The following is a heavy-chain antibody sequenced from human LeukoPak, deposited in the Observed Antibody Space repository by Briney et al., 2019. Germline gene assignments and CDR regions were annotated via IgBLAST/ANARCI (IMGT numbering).Heavy chain of an antibody. CDR2: IYPGDSDT. D-gene: IGHD6-13*01. J-gene: IGHJ4*02. Sequence: GALRRICGTSGGYSFNCYWIGCGRELAGEGLEASCIIYPGDSDTTYSPSFQGQVTISADKSISTAYLQWSSLKASDTAMYYCASLVTAGGFPYYFDYWDQGTLVTVSS. CDR1: GYSFNCYW. CDR3: ASLVTAGGFPYYFDY. V-gene: IGHV5-51*01.